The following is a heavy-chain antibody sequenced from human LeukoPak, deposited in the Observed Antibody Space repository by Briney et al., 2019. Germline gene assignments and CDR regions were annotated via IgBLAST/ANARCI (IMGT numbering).Heavy chain of an antibody. CDR2: MKPSAGTT. CDR3: AREMGTITGAFDI. V-gene: IGHV1-46*01. CDR1: GYTFTGYY. J-gene: IGHJ3*02. D-gene: IGHD5-24*01. Sequence: ASVKVSCKASGYTFTGYYMHWVRQAPGQGLEWLGIMKPSAGTTSYAQNFQGRVTMTRDTSSSTVYMELSSLRSEDTAVYYCAREMGTITGAFDIWGQGTMVTVSS.